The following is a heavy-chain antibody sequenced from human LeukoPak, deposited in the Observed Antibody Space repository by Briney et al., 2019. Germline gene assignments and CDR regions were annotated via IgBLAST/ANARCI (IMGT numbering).Heavy chain of an antibody. CDR3: AKDLAAAGALDY. CDR1: GFTFSSYG. Sequence: GGSLRLSCAASGFTFSSYGMHWVRQAPGKGLEWVAVIWYDGSNKYYADSVKVRFTISRDNSKNTLYLQMNSLRAEDTAVYYCAKDLAAAGALDYWGQGTLVTVSS. CDR2: IWYDGSNK. V-gene: IGHV3-33*06. J-gene: IGHJ4*02. D-gene: IGHD6-13*01.